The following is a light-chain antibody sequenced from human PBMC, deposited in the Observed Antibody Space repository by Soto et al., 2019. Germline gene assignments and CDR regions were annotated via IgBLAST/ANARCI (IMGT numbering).Light chain of an antibody. J-gene: IGKJ2*01. CDR3: QQSYSTPPYT. CDR2: AAY. CDR1: QYINNY. Sequence: DIQMTQSPSSLSTSVGDRVTITCRASQYINNYLNWYQQKPGKAPKLLIFAAYNLQSAVPSRFSGSGSGTDFTLTISSLQPEDFATYYCQQSYSTPPYTFGQGTKLDIK. V-gene: IGKV1-39*01.